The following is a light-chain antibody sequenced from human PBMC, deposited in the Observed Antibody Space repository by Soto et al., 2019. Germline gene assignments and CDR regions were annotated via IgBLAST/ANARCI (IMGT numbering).Light chain of an antibody. CDR3: CSSAGGGTYV. Sequence: QSVLTQPASVSGSPGQSIAISCTGTSSDVGSYDLVSWYQQHPGKAPKLMIYEVTKRPSGVSSRFSGSKSGNTASLTISGLQAADDADYYCCSSAGGGTYVFGTGTKVTVL. V-gene: IGLV2-23*02. CDR2: EVT. CDR1: SSDVGSYDL. J-gene: IGLJ1*01.